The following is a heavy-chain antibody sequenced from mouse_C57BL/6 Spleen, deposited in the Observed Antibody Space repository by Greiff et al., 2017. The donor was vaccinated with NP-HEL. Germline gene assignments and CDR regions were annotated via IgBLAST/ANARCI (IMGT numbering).Heavy chain of an antibody. V-gene: IGHV5-17*01. Sequence: EVKLEESGGGLVKPGGSLKLSCAASGFTFSDYGMHWVRQAPEKGLEWVAYISSGSSPIYYADTVKGRFTISRDNARNTLFRQMTSLRSEDTAMYYCARADTAWFDYWGQGTLATVSA. CDR3: ARADTAWFDY. CDR2: ISSGSSPI. J-gene: IGHJ3*01. CDR1: GFTFSDYG.